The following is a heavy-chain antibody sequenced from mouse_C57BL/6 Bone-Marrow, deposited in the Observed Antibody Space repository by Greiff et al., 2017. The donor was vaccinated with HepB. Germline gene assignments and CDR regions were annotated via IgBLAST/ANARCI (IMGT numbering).Heavy chain of an antibody. J-gene: IGHJ4*01. CDR1: GFTFSDFY. V-gene: IGHV7-1*01. CDR3: ARDAGWLLPGAMDY. D-gene: IGHD2-3*01. CDR2: SRNKANDYTT. Sequence: EVKLVESGGGLVQSGRSLRLSCATSGFTFSDFYMEWVRQAPGKGLEWIAASRNKANDYTTEYSASVKGRFIVSRDTSQSILYLQMNALRAEDTAIYYCARDAGWLLPGAMDYWGQGTSVTVSS.